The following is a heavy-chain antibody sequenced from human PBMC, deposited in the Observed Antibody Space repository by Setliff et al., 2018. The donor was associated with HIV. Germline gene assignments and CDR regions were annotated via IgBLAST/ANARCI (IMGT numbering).Heavy chain of an antibody. J-gene: IGHJ4*02. CDR3: ARYNWNPLGYRFDY. Sequence: PGGSLRLSCAASGFTFSSYSMHWVRQAPGKGLEWVSYISRGGDIQYGDSVKGRFTISRDNAKNSLYLQMNSLRAEDTAVYYCARYNWNPLGYRFDYWGQGTLVTVSS. D-gene: IGHD1-20*01. CDR2: ISRGGDI. CDR1: GFTFSSYS. V-gene: IGHV3-21*05.